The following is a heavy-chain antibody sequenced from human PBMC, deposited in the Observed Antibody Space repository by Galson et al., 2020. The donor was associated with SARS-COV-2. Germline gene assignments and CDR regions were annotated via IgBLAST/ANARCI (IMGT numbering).Heavy chain of an antibody. V-gene: IGHV1-24*01. CDR2: FDPEDGET. J-gene: IGHJ1*01. D-gene: IGHD3-22*01. CDR3: ATGGLYYYDSWGYFQH. Sequence: ASVKVSCKVSGYTLTELSMHWVRQAPGKGLEWMGGFDPEDGETIYAQKFQGRVTMTEDTSTDTAYMELSSLRSEDTAVYYCATGGLYYYDSWGYFQHWGQGTLVTVSS. CDR1: GYTLTELS.